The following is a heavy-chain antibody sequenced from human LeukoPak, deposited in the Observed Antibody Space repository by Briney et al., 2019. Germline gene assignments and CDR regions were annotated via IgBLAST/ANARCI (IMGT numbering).Heavy chain of an antibody. Sequence: ASVKVSYKASGGTFNSYAISWVRQAPGQGLEWMGGIIPIFGTANYAQKFQGRVTITADESTSTAYMELSSLRSEDTAVYYCARDGVGYSYGYGPSNKDAFDIWGQGTKVTVSS. D-gene: IGHD5-18*01. CDR1: GGTFNSYA. V-gene: IGHV1-69*13. CDR3: ARDGVGYSYGYGPSNKDAFDI. CDR2: IIPIFGTA. J-gene: IGHJ3*02.